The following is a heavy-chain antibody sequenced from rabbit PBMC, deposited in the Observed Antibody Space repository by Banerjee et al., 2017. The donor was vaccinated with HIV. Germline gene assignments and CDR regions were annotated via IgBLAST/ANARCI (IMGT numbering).Heavy chain of an antibody. V-gene: IGHV1S40*01. J-gene: IGHJ4*01. D-gene: IGHD4-1*01. CDR3: AREDFSSGWGAFDL. CDR1: GFDFSTNT. Sequence: QSLEESGGDLVKPGASLTLTCTASGFDFSTNTMCWVRQAPGKGLEWIGCIYAGNNAYASWAKGRFTISKTSWTTVTLQMTSLTAADTASYFCAREDFSSGWGAFDLWGPGTLVTVS. CDR2: IYAGNNA.